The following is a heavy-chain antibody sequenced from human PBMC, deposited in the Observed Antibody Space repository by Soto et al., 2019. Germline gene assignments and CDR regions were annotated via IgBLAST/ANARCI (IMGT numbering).Heavy chain of an antibody. CDR1: GYTFTSYG. D-gene: IGHD2-2*02. CDR3: ARILGYCSSTSCYSDDNWFDP. V-gene: IGHV1-18*01. CDR2: ISAYNGNT. Sequence: SVKVSCKASGYTFTSYGISWVRQATGQGLEWMGWISAYNGNTNYAQKLQGRVTMTTDTSTSTAYMELRSLRSDDTAVYYCARILGYCSSTSCYSDDNWFDPWGQEPWSPSPQ. J-gene: IGHJ5*02.